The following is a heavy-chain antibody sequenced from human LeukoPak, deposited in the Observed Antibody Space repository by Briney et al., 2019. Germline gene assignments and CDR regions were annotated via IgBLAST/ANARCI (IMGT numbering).Heavy chain of an antibody. V-gene: IGHV3-23*01. CDR3: VRDPNGDYVGAFEM. J-gene: IGHJ3*02. D-gene: IGHD4-17*01. CDR2: IRSGGDGT. Sequence: GGSLRLSCAASGFTFTNYAMIWVRQAPGRGLEWVSAIRSGGDGTLYADSVKGRFTISGDNSKNTLFLQMNNMRAEDTAVYYCVRDPNGDYVGAFEMWGPGTKVTVS. CDR1: GFTFTNYA.